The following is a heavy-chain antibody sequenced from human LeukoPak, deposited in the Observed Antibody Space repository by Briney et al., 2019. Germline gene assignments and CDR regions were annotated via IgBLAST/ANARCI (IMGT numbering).Heavy chain of an antibody. CDR1: GGSISSDY. Sequence: SETLSLTCTVSGGSISSDYWTWIRQSPGKGLEWIGYISYSGSTNYNPSLTSRVTISRDTSRNQFSLHLSSVTVADTAVYYCARERHGHPFDSWGQGNLVTVSS. CDR3: ARERHGHPFDS. V-gene: IGHV4-59*01. J-gene: IGHJ4*02. D-gene: IGHD6-25*01. CDR2: ISYSGST.